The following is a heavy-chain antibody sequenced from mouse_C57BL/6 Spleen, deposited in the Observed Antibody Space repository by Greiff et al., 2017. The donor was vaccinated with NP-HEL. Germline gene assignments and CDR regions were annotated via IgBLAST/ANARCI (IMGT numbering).Heavy chain of an antibody. V-gene: IGHV1-53*01. Sequence: QVQLQQPGTELVKPGASVKLSCKASGYTFTSYWMHWVKQRPGQGLEWIGNINPSSGGTNYNEKFKSKATLTVDKSSSTAYMQLSSLTSEDSAVYYCARTTMVTTRRYAMDYWGQGTTVTVSS. CDR3: ARTTMVTTRRYAMDY. J-gene: IGHJ4*01. CDR2: INPSSGGT. CDR1: GYTFTSYW. D-gene: IGHD2-2*01.